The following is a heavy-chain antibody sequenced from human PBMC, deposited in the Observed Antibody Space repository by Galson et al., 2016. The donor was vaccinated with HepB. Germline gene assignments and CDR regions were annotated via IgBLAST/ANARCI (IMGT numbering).Heavy chain of an antibody. J-gene: IGHJ6*02. D-gene: IGHD3-10*01. CDR3: ARITMVRGVRSRNPRHYFYYAMDV. Sequence: SVKVSCKASGYTFNSHGISWVRQAPGQGLEWMGWISADNGDTKYAQKLQGRVTITTDTSTSTAYMEMRSLLSDDTAVYYCARITMVRGVRSRNPRHYFYYAMDVWGQGTTVTVSS. CDR2: ISADNGDT. V-gene: IGHV1-18*01. CDR1: GYTFNSHG.